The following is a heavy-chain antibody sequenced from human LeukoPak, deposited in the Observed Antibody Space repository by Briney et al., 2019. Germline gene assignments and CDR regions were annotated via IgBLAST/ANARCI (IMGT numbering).Heavy chain of an antibody. D-gene: IGHD6-13*01. J-gene: IGHJ4*02. V-gene: IGHV4-34*01. CDR3: ARAPSAAGPTVDY. CDR2: INHSGST. Sequence: SETLSLTCAVYGGSFSGYYWSWIRQPPGKGLEWIGEINHSGSTNYNPSLKSRVTISVDTSKNQFSLKLSSVTAADTAVYYCARAPSAAGPTVDYWGQGTLVTVSS. CDR1: GGSFSGYY.